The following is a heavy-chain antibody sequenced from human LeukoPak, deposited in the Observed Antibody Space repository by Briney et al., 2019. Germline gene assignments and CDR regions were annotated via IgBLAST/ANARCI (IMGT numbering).Heavy chain of an antibody. CDR2: ISYDGSNK. Sequence: PGGSLRLSCAASGFTFSSYAMHWVRQAPGKGLEWVAVISYDGSNKYYADSVKGRFTISRDNSKNTLYLQMNSLRAEDTAVYYCARDLKRYSYGYYFDYWGQGTLVTVSS. CDR3: ARDLKRYSYGYYFDY. CDR1: GFTFSSYA. V-gene: IGHV3-30*04. J-gene: IGHJ4*02. D-gene: IGHD5-18*01.